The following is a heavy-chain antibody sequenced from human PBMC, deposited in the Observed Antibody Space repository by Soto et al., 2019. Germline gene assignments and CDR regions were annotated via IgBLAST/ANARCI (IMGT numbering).Heavy chain of an antibody. CDR2: IRSKANSYAT. V-gene: IGHV3-73*01. Sequence: PGGSLRLSCAASGFTFSGSAMHWVRQASGKGLEWVGRIRSKANSYATAYAASVKGRFTISRDDSKNTAYLQMNSLKTGDTAVYYCTRRSSDGVYYYYGMDVWGQGTTVTVSS. J-gene: IGHJ6*02. CDR1: GFTFSGSA. D-gene: IGHD6-19*01. CDR3: TRRSSDGVYYYYGMDV.